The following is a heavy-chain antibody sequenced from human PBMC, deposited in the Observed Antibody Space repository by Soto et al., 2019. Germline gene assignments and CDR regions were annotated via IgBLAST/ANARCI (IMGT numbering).Heavy chain of an antibody. CDR2: IIPILGIA. J-gene: IGHJ6*03. CDR3: AREDGYLNYGVGFGGFFYIDG. Sequence: QVQLVQSGAEVKKPGSSVKVSCKASGGTFSSYTISWVRQAPGQGLEWMGRIIPILGIANYAQKFQGRVTNTADKSTSTAYMGLGRLRTEDTAVYYFAREDGYLNYGVGFGGFFYIDGWGKGTTVTVSS. D-gene: IGHD3-16*01. V-gene: IGHV1-69*08. CDR1: GGTFSSYT.